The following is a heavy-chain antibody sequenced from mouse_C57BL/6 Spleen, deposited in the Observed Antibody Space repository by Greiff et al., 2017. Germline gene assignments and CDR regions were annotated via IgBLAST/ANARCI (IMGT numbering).Heavy chain of an antibody. Sequence: QVQLQQSGAELVKPGASVKLSCKASGYTFTEYTIHWVKQRSGQGLEWIGWFYPGSGSIRYNENFKDKATLTADKSSSTAYMELSRLASEDSAVYWGARQIITTVVEYAMDYGGQGTSVTVSS. CDR3: ARQIITTVVEYAMDY. CDR1: GYTFTEYT. V-gene: IGHV1-62-2*01. CDR2: FYPGSGSI. J-gene: IGHJ4*01. D-gene: IGHD1-1*01.